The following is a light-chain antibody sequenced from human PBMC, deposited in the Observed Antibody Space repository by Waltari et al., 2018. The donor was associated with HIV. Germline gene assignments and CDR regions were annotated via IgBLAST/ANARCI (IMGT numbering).Light chain of an antibody. V-gene: IGLV2-23*02. CDR1: SSDFGSYNL. Sequence: QSALTQPASVSGPPGQSMTISCTGTSSDFGSYNLVSWYPQHPGKAPKLMIYEVSKRPSGVSNRFSGSKSGNTASLTISGLQAEDEADYYCCSYAGTSTVVFGGGTKLTVL. CDR3: CSYAGTSTVV. CDR2: EVS. J-gene: IGLJ2*01.